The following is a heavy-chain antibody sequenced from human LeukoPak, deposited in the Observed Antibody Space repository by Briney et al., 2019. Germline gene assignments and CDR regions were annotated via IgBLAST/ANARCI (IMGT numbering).Heavy chain of an antibody. CDR1: GFTFSSYG. CDR3: AKDSYYGSGSYFYFDY. V-gene: IGHV3-30*18. Sequence: GGSLRLSCAASGFTFSSYGMHWVRQAPGKGLEWVAVVSYDGSNKYYADSVKGRFTISRDNSKNTLYPQMNSLRPEDTAVYYCAKDSYYGSGSYFYFDYWGQGTLVTVSS. J-gene: IGHJ4*02. D-gene: IGHD3-10*01. CDR2: VSYDGSNK.